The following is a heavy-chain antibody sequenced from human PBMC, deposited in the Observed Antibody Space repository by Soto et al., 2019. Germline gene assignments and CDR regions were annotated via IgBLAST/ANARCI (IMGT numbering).Heavy chain of an antibody. D-gene: IGHD6-13*01. CDR3: ARSRYSSSWYEAGWFDP. J-gene: IGHJ5*02. CDR1: GGSISSGGYS. Sequence: SETLSLTCAVSGGSISSGGYSWSWIRQPPGKGLEWIGYIYHSGSTYYNPSLKSRVTISVDRSKNQFSLKLSSVTAADTAVYYCARSRYSSSWYEAGWFDPWGQGTLVTVSS. CDR2: IYHSGST. V-gene: IGHV4-30-2*01.